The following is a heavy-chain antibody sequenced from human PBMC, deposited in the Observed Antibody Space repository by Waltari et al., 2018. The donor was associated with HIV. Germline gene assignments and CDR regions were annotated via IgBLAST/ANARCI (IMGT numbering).Heavy chain of an antibody. J-gene: IGHJ6*02. V-gene: IGHV4-30-2*01. Sequence: QLRLQESGSGLVKPSQTLSLTCVVSGGPISRGGYSWRWIRQPPGQGLEWIGNIYHSGISFYTPSLKSRVTISVDRSKNQLSLNLTSVTAADTGVYFCARGDPDYGMDVWGQGTTVTVS. CDR2: IYHSGIS. CDR1: GGPISRGGYS. D-gene: IGHD2-21*02. CDR3: ARGDPDYGMDV.